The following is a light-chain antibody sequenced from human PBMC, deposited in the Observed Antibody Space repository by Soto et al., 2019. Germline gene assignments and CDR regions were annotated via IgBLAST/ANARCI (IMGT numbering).Light chain of an antibody. CDR1: QTVRTY. J-gene: IGKJ5*01. CDR3: QQTYSTPIT. V-gene: IGKV1-39*01. CDR2: AAS. Sequence: DIQMTQSPSSLSASVGDRVTIRCRASQTVRTYLNWYQQKPGKAPILLIYAASSLPSAVPPRFTGAGSETDFTLTISSLQPEDFGTYYCQQTYSTPITFGHGTRLE.